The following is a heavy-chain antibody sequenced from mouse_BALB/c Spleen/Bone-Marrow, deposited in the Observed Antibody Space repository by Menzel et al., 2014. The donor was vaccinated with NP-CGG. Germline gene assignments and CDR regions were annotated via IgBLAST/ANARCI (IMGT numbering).Heavy chain of an antibody. Sequence: VQLQQSGAELVKPGASVKLSCTASGFNFKDTYMHWVKQRPEQGLEWIGRIDPANGNTKYDPKFQGKATITADTSSTKAYMQHSSLTSEDTAVYYCARWEYYAMDYWGQGTSVTVSA. V-gene: IGHV14-3*02. CDR3: ARWEYYAMDY. D-gene: IGHD4-1*01. CDR1: GFNFKDTY. J-gene: IGHJ4*01. CDR2: IDPANGNT.